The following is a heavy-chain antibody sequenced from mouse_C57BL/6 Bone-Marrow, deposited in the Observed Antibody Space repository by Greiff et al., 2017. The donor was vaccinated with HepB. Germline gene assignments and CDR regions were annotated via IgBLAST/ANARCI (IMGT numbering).Heavy chain of an antibody. J-gene: IGHJ3*01. Sequence: VQLQQPGAELVKPGASVKMSCKASGYTFTDYNMHWVKQSHGKSLEWIGYINPNNGGTSYNQKFKGKATLTVNKSSSTAYMELRSLTSEDSAVYYCARDRWLLRAWFAYWGQGTLVTVSA. CDR2: INPNNGGT. CDR1: GYTFTDYN. V-gene: IGHV1-22*01. D-gene: IGHD2-3*01. CDR3: ARDRWLLRAWFAY.